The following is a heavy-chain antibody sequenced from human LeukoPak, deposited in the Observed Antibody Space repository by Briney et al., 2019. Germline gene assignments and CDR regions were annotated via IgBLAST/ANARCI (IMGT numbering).Heavy chain of an antibody. J-gene: IGHJ4*02. Sequence: GGSLRLSCAASGFTFSSYAMSWVRQAPGKGLEWVSAISGSGGSTYYADSVKGRFTISRDNSKNTLYLQMNSLRAEDTAVYYCAKDLFRIVVVPAAIGGNVDYWGQGTLVTVSS. CDR3: AKDLFRIVVVPAAIGGNVDY. V-gene: IGHV3-23*01. D-gene: IGHD2-2*02. CDR1: GFTFSSYA. CDR2: ISGSGGST.